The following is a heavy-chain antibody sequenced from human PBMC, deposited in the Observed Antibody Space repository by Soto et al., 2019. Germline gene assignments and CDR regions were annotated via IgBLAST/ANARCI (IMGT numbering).Heavy chain of an antibody. CDR1: GYKFSSYA. CDR3: ARRNNAFHI. V-gene: IGHV1-18*01. D-gene: IGHD4-4*01. Sequence: GQLVQSGAEVKKPGASVKVSCKASGYKFSSYALSWVRQAPGQGLEWLGWISVDSGNTKYVQSLQDRVSMTTDTSTSTAYMELTSLRSEDTAVYYCARRNNAFHIWGQGTMVTVSS. CDR2: ISVDSGNT. J-gene: IGHJ3*02.